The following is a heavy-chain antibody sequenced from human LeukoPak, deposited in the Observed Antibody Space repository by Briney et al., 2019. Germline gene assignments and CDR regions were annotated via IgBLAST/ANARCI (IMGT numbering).Heavy chain of an antibody. V-gene: IGHV4-59*02. D-gene: IGHD6-13*01. CDR1: GASVSSYY. Sequence: SETLSLTCTVSGASVSSYYWSWNRQPPGKGLEWIGYIYYSGSTNYNPSLKSRITISVDTSKNQFSLRLSSVTAADTAVYFCAMGFWYEEYFQHWGQGSLVIVSS. J-gene: IGHJ1*01. CDR3: AMGFWYEEYFQH. CDR2: IYYSGST.